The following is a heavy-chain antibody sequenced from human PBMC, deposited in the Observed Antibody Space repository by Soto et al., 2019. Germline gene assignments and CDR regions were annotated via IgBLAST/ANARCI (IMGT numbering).Heavy chain of an antibody. CDR2: IIPTFGTP. CDR1: GGTFSSHG. Sequence: QVQLVQSGTVVQRRGSSVKVSCQASGGTFSSHGMAWVRQAPGQGLEWMGGIIPTFGTPTYAPKFQGRVTITAGKSTNTAYMALSSLRSEDTGVYCCASERSAQYFDFWGQGTLITVSS. V-gene: IGHV1-69*06. J-gene: IGHJ4*02. D-gene: IGHD1-26*01. CDR3: ASERSAQYFDF.